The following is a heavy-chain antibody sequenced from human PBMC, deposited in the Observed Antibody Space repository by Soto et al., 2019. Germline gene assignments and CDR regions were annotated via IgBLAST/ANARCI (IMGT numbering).Heavy chain of an antibody. CDR3: ARGGGVGVAGSAAFDM. J-gene: IGHJ3*02. V-gene: IGHV1-2*02. CDR1: GYPVTAYY. CDR2: INPATGAA. D-gene: IGHD3-3*01. Sequence: QLHLVHSGAVVKKPGASVTVSCSASGYPVTAYYMHWVRQAPGRGLEWMGGINPATGAAKYTQTFQGRVPMTRATSTSTVFMELSGLTSEDTAVFYCARGGGVGVAGSAAFDMWGQGTVVTVSS.